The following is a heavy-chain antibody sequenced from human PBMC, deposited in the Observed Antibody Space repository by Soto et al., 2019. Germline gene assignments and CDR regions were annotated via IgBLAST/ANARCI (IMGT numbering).Heavy chain of an antibody. V-gene: IGHV6-1*01. D-gene: IGHD3-3*01. CDR3: ARGRIRFLERLTHQNEPHGMDV. CDR2: TYYRSKWYN. CDR1: WASFSSNSAA. Sequence: PSQPLSLTCSISWASFSSNSAACNCIRQSPSRGLEWLGRTYYRSKWYNDYAVSVKSRITINPDTSKNQFSLQLNSVTPEDTAVYYCARGRIRFLERLTHQNEPHGMDVCGQGTTVTVSS. J-gene: IGHJ6*02.